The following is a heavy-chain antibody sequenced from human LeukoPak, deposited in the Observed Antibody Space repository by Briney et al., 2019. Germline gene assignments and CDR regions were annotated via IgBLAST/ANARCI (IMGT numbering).Heavy chain of an antibody. Sequence: GGSLRLSCVASGFTFDEYGMSWVRQVPGKGLEWVSGINWNGGSTGYADSVKGRFTISRDNAKNSLYLQMHSLRAEDTALYWSARDLMVRGVIRSPFDIWGQGTMVTVSS. V-gene: IGHV3-20*04. J-gene: IGHJ3*02. CDR3: ARDLMVRGVIRSPFDI. D-gene: IGHD3-10*01. CDR2: INWNGGST. CDR1: GFTFDEYG.